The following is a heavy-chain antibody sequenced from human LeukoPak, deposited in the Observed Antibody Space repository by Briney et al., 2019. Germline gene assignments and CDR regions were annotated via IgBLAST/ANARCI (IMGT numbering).Heavy chain of an antibody. D-gene: IGHD3-22*01. CDR2: IIPIFGTA. Sequence: SVKVSCKASGGTFSSYAISWVRQAPGQGLEWMGGIIPIFGTANYAQKFQGRVTITADESTSTAYMELSSLRSEDTAVYYCTYYYDSSGYYWGFDYWGQGTLVTVSS. CDR1: GGTFSSYA. V-gene: IGHV1-69*13. J-gene: IGHJ4*02. CDR3: TYYYDSSGYYWGFDY.